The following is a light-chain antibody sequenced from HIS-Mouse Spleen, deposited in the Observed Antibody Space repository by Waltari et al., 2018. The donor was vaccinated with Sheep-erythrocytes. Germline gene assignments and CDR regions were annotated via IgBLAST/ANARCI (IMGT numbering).Light chain of an antibody. CDR2: EGS. Sequence: QSALTQPASVSGSPGQSITISCTGTSSDVGSYNLVSWYQQHPGKAPKLMIYEGSKRPSGVSNRFSGSKSGNTASLTISGLRAEDEADYYCCSYAGSYTFVFGGGTKLTVL. J-gene: IGLJ2*01. V-gene: IGLV2-23*03. CDR3: CSYAGSYTFV. CDR1: SSDVGSYNL.